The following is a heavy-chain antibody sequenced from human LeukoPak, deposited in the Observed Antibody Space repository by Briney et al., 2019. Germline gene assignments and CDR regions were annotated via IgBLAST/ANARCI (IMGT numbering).Heavy chain of an antibody. CDR3: ARDPACSSTSCPNTDFDY. CDR2: INPNSGGT. CDR1: GYTFTGYY. Sequence: ASVKVSCKASGYTFTGYYMHWVRQAPGQGLEWMGWINPNSGGTNYAQKFQGRVTMTRDTSISTAYMELSRLRSDDTAVYYCARDPACSSTSCPNTDFDYWGQGTLVTVSS. V-gene: IGHV1-2*02. J-gene: IGHJ4*02. D-gene: IGHD2-2*01.